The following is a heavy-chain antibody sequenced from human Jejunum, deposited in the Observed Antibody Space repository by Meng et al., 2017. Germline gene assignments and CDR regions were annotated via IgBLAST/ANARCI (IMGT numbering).Heavy chain of an antibody. Sequence: ASVKVSCKASGYTFTGYYMHRVRQAPGQGLEWMGWIKPNSGGTNYAQKFQGRVTMTRDTSISTAYLEVSRLRSGDTAVYYCARDRGGGSSPGYWGQGTLVTVSS. J-gene: IGHJ4*02. V-gene: IGHV1-2*02. CDR1: GYTFTGYY. CDR3: ARDRGGGSSPGY. CDR2: IKPNSGGT. D-gene: IGHD1-26*01.